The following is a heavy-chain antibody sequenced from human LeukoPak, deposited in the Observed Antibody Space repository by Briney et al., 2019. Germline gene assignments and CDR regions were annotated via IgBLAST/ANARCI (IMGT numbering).Heavy chain of an antibody. D-gene: IGHD3-9*01. V-gene: IGHV1-69*17. CDR2: IIPIFGIA. CDR1: GDTFSSYA. Sequence: GSSVKVSCKASGDTFSSYAINWVRRAPGQGLEWMGGIIPIFGIANYAQKFQGRVTITADKSTSTAYMELSSLRSEDTAVYYCARGSPHYDILTGYYFGYWGQGTLLTVSS. CDR3: ARGSPHYDILTGYYFGY. J-gene: IGHJ4*02.